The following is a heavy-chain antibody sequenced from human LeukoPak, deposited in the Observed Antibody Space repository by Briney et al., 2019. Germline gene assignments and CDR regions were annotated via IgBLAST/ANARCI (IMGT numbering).Heavy chain of an antibody. CDR1: GFTFSAHY. Sequence: GGSLRLSCAASGFTFSAHYMSWIRQSPGKGLEWLSYISGNGGDTNYADSVRGRITISRDNAKNSLFLQMSSLRAEDTAIYYCARGARASDSWGQGTLVTVSS. CDR3: ARGARASDS. J-gene: IGHJ4*02. V-gene: IGHV3-11*05. CDR2: ISGNGGDT.